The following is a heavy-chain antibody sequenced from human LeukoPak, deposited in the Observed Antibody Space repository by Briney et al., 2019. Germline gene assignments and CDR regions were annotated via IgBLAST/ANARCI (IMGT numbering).Heavy chain of an antibody. V-gene: IGHV4-34*01. J-gene: IGHJ4*02. CDR3: ARAVIYSSSYIDY. D-gene: IGHD6-13*01. CDR2: INHSGST. CDR1: GGSFSGYY. Sequence: PSETLSLTCAVYGGSFSGYYWSWICQPPGKGLEWIGEINHSGSTNYNPSLKSRVTISVDTSKNQFSLKLSSVTAADTAVYYCARAVIYSSSYIDYWGQGTLVTVSS.